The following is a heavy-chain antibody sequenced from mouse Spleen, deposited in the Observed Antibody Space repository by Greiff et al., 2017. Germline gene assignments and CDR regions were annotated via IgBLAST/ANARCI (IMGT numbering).Heavy chain of an antibody. J-gene: IGHJ3*01. CDR1: GYTFTSYW. CDR3: ARRIIGYDSWFAY. D-gene: IGHD2-14*01. CDR2: IYPGSGST. V-gene: IGHV1-55*01. Sequence: QVQLQQSGAELVKPGASVKMSCKASGYTFTSYWITWVKQRPGQGLEWIGDIYPGSGSTNYNEKFKSKATLTVDTSSSTAYMQLSSLTSEDSAVYYCARRIIGYDSWFAYWGQGTLVTVSA.